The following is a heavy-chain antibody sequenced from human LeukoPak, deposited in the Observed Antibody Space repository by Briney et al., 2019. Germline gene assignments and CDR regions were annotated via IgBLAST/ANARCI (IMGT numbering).Heavy chain of an antibody. D-gene: IGHD4-17*01. V-gene: IGHV3-21*01. CDR2: ISSGGTYK. Sequence: GGSLRLSCAASGFTVRTYYLSWVRQVPGKGLEWVSSISSGGTYKYYADSVKGRFTISRDNAQNSLYLQMNSLRAEDSSVYYCARPTTVTTISADAFDIWGQGTMVTVSS. CDR3: ARPTTVTTISADAFDI. CDR1: GFTVRTYY. J-gene: IGHJ3*02.